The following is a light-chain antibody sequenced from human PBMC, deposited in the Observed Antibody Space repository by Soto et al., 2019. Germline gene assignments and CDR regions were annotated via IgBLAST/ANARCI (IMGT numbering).Light chain of an antibody. J-gene: IGLJ1*01. CDR3: STSKSSSTPHV. Sequence: QSALTQPASVSGSPGQSITISCTGTSSDVGGYNYVSWYQQHPGKAPKLMIYDVSNRPSGVSNRFSGSKSGNTASLTTSCRLADDDAADYCSTSKSSSTPHVFGTGTKLTVL. CDR2: DVS. V-gene: IGLV2-14*01. CDR1: SSDVGGYNY.